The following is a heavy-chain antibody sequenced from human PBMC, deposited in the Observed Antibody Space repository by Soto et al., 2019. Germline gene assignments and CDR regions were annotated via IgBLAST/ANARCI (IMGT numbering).Heavy chain of an antibody. CDR2: MSGGGGST. D-gene: IGHD3-10*01. CDR1: GFTFSTYA. Sequence: EVQLLESGGGLVQPGGSLRLSCAASGFTFSTYAMSWVRQAPGKGLEWVSVMSGGGGSTYYADSVKGRFTISRDNSKNTLYLQMNSLRAEDTAVYYCMNLYSYGSGSYYKWGQGTLVTVSS. J-gene: IGHJ4*02. V-gene: IGHV3-23*01. CDR3: MNLYSYGSGSYYK.